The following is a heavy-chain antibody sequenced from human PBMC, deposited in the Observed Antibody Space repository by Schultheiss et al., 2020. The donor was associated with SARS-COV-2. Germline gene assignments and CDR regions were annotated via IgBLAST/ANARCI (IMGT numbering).Heavy chain of an antibody. D-gene: IGHD4-17*01. V-gene: IGHV4-31*09. Sequence: LRLSCTVSGGSISSGGYYWSWIRQHPGKGLEWIGYIYYSGSTYYNPSLKSRVTISVDKSKNQFSLNLSSVTAADTAMYYCAKNGDYTLSDYWGQGTLVTVSS. J-gene: IGHJ4*02. CDR3: AKNGDYTLSDY. CDR2: IYYSGST. CDR1: GGSISSGGYY.